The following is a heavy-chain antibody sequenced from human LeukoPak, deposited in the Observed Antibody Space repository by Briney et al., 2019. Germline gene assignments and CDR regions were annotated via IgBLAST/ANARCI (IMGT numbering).Heavy chain of an antibody. CDR2: IWYGGSNK. CDR1: GFTFNSYG. CDR3: ARDSPGEVGATPDY. J-gene: IGHJ4*02. D-gene: IGHD1-26*01. Sequence: GGSLRLSCAASGFTFNSYGMHWVRQAPGKGLEWVAVIWYGGSNKSYADSVKGRFTISRDNSKNKVYLQMNSLRAEDTAVYYCARDSPGEVGATPDYWGQGTLVTVSS. V-gene: IGHV3-33*01.